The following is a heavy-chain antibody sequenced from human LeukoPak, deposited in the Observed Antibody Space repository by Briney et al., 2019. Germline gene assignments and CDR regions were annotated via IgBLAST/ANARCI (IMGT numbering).Heavy chain of an antibody. CDR2: IFYRGTA. CDR3: ARVRGPNLGGRFLEWLLFDP. CDR1: GDHIDTPRHH. D-gene: IGHD3-3*01. V-gene: IGHV4-39*01. J-gene: IGHJ5*02. Sequence: SETLSHPLTHPGDHIDTPRHHWGWIPPPPGKGLEWIGNIFYRGTADYHPSLKCPFTMSIATSKHQFSLKLTSVTATDTAVYYCARVRGPNLGGRFLEWLLFDPWGQGTLVTVSS.